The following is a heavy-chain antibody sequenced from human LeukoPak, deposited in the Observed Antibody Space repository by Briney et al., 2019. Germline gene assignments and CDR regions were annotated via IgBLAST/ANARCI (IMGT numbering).Heavy chain of an antibody. CDR2: INPNSGGT. D-gene: IGHD5-12*01. Sequence: ASVTVSCKASGYTFTGSYIHWLRQAPGQGLEWMGWINPNSGGTNYAQKFQGRVTMTRDTSISTAYMELSRLRSDDTAVYYCARRGGYSGYDFNIWGQGTLVTVSS. J-gene: IGHJ4*02. CDR3: ARRGGYSGYDFNI. CDR1: GYTFTGSY. V-gene: IGHV1-2*02.